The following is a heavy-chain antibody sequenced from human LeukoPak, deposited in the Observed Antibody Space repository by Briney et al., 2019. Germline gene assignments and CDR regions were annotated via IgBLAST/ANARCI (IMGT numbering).Heavy chain of an antibody. CDR2: ISASGGST. CDR1: GFTFSSSA. V-gene: IGHV3-23*01. J-gene: IGHJ6*02. Sequence: PGGSLRLSCAASGFTFSSSAMSWVRQVPGKGLEWVSGISASGGSTSYADSVRGRFTISRDNSKNTLYVQMNNLRDEDTAVYYCARGYCGGDCYPPDVWGQGTTVTVSS. D-gene: IGHD2-21*02. CDR3: ARGYCGGDCYPPDV.